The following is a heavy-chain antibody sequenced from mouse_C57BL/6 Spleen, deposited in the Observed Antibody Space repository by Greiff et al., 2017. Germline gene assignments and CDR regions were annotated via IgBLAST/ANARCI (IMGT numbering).Heavy chain of an antibody. CDR3: ASLTGTDAMDY. D-gene: IGHD4-1*01. CDR1: GYTFTSYG. CDR2: MYIGNGYT. V-gene: IGHV1-58*01. J-gene: IGHJ4*01. Sequence: EVQLQESGAELVRPGSSVKMSCKTSGYTFTSYGINWVKQRPGQGLEWIGYMYIGNGYTEYNEKFKGKATLTSDKYSSTAYMQLSILTSEDSAIYFCASLTGTDAMDYWGQGTSVTVSS.